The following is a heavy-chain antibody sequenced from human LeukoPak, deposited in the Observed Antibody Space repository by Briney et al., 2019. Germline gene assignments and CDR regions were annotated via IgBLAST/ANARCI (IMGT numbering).Heavy chain of an antibody. CDR3: ARVFYWHLNYYDSSGYPGGSDY. CDR2: MNPNSGNT. V-gene: IGHV1-8*01. Sequence: ASVKVSCKASGYTLTSYDINWVRQATGQGLEWMGWMNPNSGNTGYAQKFQGRVTMTRNTSISTAYMELSSLRSEDTAVYYCARVFYWHLNYYDSSGYPGGSDYWGQGTLVTASS. CDR1: GYTLTSYD. J-gene: IGHJ4*02. D-gene: IGHD3-22*01.